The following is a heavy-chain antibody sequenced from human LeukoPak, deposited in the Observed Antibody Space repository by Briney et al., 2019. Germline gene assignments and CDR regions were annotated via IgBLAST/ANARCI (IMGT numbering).Heavy chain of an antibody. CDR2: IRSKANRYAT. CDR1: GFTFSGSA. CDR3: TSVYDFWSGRAY. V-gene: IGHV3-73*01. Sequence: PGGSLRLSCAASGFTFSGSAMHGVRQASGKGLEWVGRIRSKANRYATAYAASVKGRFTISRDDSKNTAYLQMNSLKTEDTAVYYCTSVYDFWSGRAYWGQGTLVTVSS. D-gene: IGHD3-3*01. J-gene: IGHJ4*02.